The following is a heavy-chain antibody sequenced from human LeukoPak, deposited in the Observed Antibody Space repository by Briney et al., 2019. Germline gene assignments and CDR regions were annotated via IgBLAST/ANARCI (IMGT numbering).Heavy chain of an antibody. Sequence: GGSLRLSCAASGFTFSSYAMGWVRQAPGKGLEWVSAISGSGGSTYYADSVKGRFTISRDNSKNTLYLQMNSLRAEDTAAYYCAKDLSSSSSVVVVAAKHDYWGQGTLVTVSS. D-gene: IGHD2-15*01. CDR2: ISGSGGST. CDR3: AKDLSSSSSVVVVAAKHDY. V-gene: IGHV3-23*01. J-gene: IGHJ4*02. CDR1: GFTFSSYA.